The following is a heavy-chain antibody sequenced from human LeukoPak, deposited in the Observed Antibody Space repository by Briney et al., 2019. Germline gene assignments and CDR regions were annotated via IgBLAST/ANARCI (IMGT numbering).Heavy chain of an antibody. D-gene: IGHD6-19*01. CDR3: ARGGSGWFPTDY. V-gene: IGHV4-39*07. CDR1: GGSICSSSYY. Sequence: SETLSLTCTVSGGSICSSSYYWGWIRQPPGKGLEWIGSIYYSGSTYYNPSLKSRVTISVDTSKNQFSLKLSSVTAADTAVYYCARGGSGWFPTDYWGQGTLVTVSS. J-gene: IGHJ4*02. CDR2: IYYSGST.